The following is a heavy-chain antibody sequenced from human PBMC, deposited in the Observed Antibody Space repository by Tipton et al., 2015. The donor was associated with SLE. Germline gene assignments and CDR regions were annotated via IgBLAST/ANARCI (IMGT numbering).Heavy chain of an antibody. D-gene: IGHD3-3*01. Sequence: SLRLSCAASEFTFSQYEMNWVRQAPGKGLEWISYISGRSTKFYAESVRGRFTVSRDNAKNLLYLEMNSLRAEDTAFYYCAKGPEWLSYWGQGTLVTVSS. V-gene: IGHV3-69-1*01. J-gene: IGHJ4*02. CDR2: ISGRSTK. CDR1: EFTFSQYE. CDR3: AKGPEWLSY.